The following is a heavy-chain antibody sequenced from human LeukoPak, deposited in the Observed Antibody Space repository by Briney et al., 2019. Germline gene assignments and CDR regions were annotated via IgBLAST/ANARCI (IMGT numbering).Heavy chain of an antibody. D-gene: IGHD2-2*03. CDR1: GYTFTAYY. Sequence: ASVKGSCKASGYTFTAYYINWMRQAPGQGLEWMGWINPNSGATNYAQKFQGRVTMTRDTSMSTAYMELSRLRSDDTAVYYCSRVDSRSRANMRFDPWGQGTLVTVSS. CDR3: SRVDSRSRANMRFDP. V-gene: IGHV1-2*02. J-gene: IGHJ5*02. CDR2: INPNSGAT.